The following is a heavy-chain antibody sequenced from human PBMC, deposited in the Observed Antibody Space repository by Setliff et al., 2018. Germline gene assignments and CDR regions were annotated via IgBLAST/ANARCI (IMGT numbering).Heavy chain of an antibody. J-gene: IGHJ6*03. D-gene: IGHD6-19*01. CDR3: VRTDYSDGRYSMDV. CDR1: GASITNINYY. Sequence: PSETLSLTCTVSGASITNINYYWGLIRQPPGKGLEWIGSIFYSGRTFYNPSLKSRVTISVDKSTNQFSLKLNSVTAADTAVYYCVRTDYSDGRYSMDVWGKGTTVTVSS. CDR2: IFYSGRT. V-gene: IGHV4-39*07.